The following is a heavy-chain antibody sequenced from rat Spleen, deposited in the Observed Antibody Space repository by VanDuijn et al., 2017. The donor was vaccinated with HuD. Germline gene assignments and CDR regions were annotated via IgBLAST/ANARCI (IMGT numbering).Heavy chain of an antibody. CDR1: GFTFSNYD. Sequence: EVQLVESGGGLVQPGRSLKLSCAASGFTFSNYDMAWVRQAPTKGLEWVASISPSGGSTYYRDSVKGRFTVSRDNAKRTLYLQMDSLRSEETATYYCARHYYYSGDHFDYWGQGVMVTVSS. CDR3: ARHYYYSGDHFDY. CDR2: ISPSGGST. J-gene: IGHJ2*01. D-gene: IGHD1-1*01. V-gene: IGHV5S11*01.